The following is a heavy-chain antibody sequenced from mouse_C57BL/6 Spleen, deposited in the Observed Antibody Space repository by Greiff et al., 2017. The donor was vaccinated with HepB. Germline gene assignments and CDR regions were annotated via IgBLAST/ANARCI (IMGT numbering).Heavy chain of an antibody. CDR3: AREGYYYGSSYPYAMDY. J-gene: IGHJ4*01. Sequence: QVQLQQPGAELVKPGASVKLSCKASGYTFTSYWMHWVKQRPGQGLEWIGMIHPNSGSTNYNEKFKSKATLTVDKSSSTAYMQLSSLTSEDSAVYYCAREGYYYGSSYPYAMDYWGQGTSVTVSS. CDR2: IHPNSGST. V-gene: IGHV1-64*01. D-gene: IGHD1-1*01. CDR1: GYTFTSYW.